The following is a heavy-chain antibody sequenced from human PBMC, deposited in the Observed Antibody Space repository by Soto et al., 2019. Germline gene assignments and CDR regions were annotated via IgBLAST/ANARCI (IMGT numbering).Heavy chain of an antibody. J-gene: IGHJ4*02. CDR1: GFTFTSSA. D-gene: IGHD3-16*01. V-gene: IGHV1-58*01. CDR3: AAVALKRFRPVDFDY. Sequence: GASVKVSCKASGFTFTSSAVQWVRQARGQRLEWIGWIVVGSGNTNYAQKFQERVTMTRDMSTSTAYMELSSLRSEDTAVYYCAAVALKRFRPVDFDYWGQGTLVTVSS. CDR2: IVVGSGNT.